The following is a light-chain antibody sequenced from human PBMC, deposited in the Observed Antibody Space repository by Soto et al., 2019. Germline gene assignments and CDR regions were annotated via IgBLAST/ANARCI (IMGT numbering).Light chain of an antibody. CDR2: WAS. J-gene: IGKJ1*01. CDR3: QQFFRTPWT. Sequence: DIVMTQSPDSLAVSLGERATIDCRSSQSVLFSSNNKNYFAWFQQRPGQPPKLLISWASIRESGVPDRFSGSGSETDFTLTISSLQAEDVAVYYCQQFFRTPWTFGQGTRVEI. CDR1: QSVLFSSNNKNY. V-gene: IGKV4-1*01.